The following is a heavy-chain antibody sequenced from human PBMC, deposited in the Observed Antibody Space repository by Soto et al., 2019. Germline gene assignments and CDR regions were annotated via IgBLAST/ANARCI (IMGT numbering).Heavy chain of an antibody. J-gene: IGHJ4*02. CDR3: ARGPCPTCYFDY. Sequence: ASVEVSCKGSGGKFSTYTMSCVRQAPGQGLEWMGRIIPILGIANYAQKFQGRVTITADKSTSTAYMELSSLRSEDTAVYYCARGPCPTCYFDYWGQGTLVTVSS. CDR1: GGKFSTYT. CDR2: IIPILGIA. V-gene: IGHV1-69*02.